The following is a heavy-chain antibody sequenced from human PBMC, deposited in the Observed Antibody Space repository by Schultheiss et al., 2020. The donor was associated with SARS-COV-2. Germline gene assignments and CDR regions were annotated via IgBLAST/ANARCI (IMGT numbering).Heavy chain of an antibody. CDR1: GGSVSSGSYY. CDR3: AREGTVSTWFDS. CDR2: IYYSGST. Sequence: SETLSLTCTVSGGSVSSGSYYWSWIRQPPGKGLEWIGYIYYSGSTYYNPSLKSRVTISVDTSKNQFSLKLSSVTAADTAVYYCAREGTVSTWFDSWGQGTLVTVSS. V-gene: IGHV4-61*01. J-gene: IGHJ5*01. D-gene: IGHD1-1*01.